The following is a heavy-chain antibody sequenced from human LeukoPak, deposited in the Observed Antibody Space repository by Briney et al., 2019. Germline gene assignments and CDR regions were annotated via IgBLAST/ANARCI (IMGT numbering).Heavy chain of an antibody. D-gene: IGHD4-17*01. CDR2: IIPIFGTA. V-gene: IGHV1-69*06. Sequence: SVKVSCKASGGTLTSYTISWVRQAPGQGLEWMGGIIPIFGTANYAQKFQGRVTITADKSTSTAYMELSSLRSEDTAVYYCARGNYGDYEINTMDVWGKGTTVTVSS. CDR1: GGTLTSYT. CDR3: ARGNYGDYEINTMDV. J-gene: IGHJ6*03.